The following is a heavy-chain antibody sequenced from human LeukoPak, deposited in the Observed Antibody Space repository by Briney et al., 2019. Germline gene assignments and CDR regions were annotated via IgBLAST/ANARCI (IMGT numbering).Heavy chain of an antibody. CDR3: ARVSTDYGDHTYY. Sequence: SETLSLTCTVSGYSISNGYYWGWIRQPPGKGLEWIGSIFHTGNTYYNPSLKSRVTISVDTSKNQLSLKLSSVTAADTAVYYCARVSTDYGDHTYYWGQGTLVTVSS. J-gene: IGHJ4*02. CDR1: GYSISNGYY. D-gene: IGHD4-17*01. V-gene: IGHV4-38-2*02. CDR2: IFHTGNT.